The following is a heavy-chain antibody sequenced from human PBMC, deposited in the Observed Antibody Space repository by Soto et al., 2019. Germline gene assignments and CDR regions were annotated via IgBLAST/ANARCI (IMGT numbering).Heavy chain of an antibody. CDR3: ARHTDDILTGNEALDI. CDR1: GGSISSCDYY. J-gene: IGHJ3*02. V-gene: IGHV4-61*08. D-gene: IGHD3-9*01. Sequence: PSETLSLTCTVSGGSISSCDYYWSWIRQPPGKGLEWIGYVYYSGTTNYNPTLKSRITILVDTSENQFSLKLTSVTAADTAVYYCARHTDDILTGNEALDIWGQGTVVTVS. CDR2: VYYSGTT.